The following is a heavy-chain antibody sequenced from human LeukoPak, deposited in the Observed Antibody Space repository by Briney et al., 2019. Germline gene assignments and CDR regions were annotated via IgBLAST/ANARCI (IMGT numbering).Heavy chain of an antibody. CDR1: EFTSRSYD. CDR2: ISWNSGSI. D-gene: IGHD3-10*01. J-gene: IGHJ4*02. CDR3: AKDSYGSGGFDY. Sequence: GGSLRLSCVASEFTSRSYDMHWVRQAPGKGLEWVSGISWNSGSIGYADSVKGRFTISRDNAKNSLYLQMNSLRAEDTALYYCAKDSYGSGGFDYWGQGTLVTVSS. V-gene: IGHV3-9*02.